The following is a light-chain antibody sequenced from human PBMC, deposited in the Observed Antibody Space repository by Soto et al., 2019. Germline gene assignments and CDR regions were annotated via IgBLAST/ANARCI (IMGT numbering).Light chain of an antibody. CDR3: QQYYSYPRP. V-gene: IGKV1-8*01. CDR1: KGISSY. CDR2: AAS. J-gene: IGKJ1*01. Sequence: AIRMTQSPSSFSASTGERVTITCRASKGISSYLAWYQQKPGKAPKLLIYAASNLQSGVPSRFSGSGSATDFTLTISCLQSENFATYYYQQYYSYPRPFGPGTKVDIK.